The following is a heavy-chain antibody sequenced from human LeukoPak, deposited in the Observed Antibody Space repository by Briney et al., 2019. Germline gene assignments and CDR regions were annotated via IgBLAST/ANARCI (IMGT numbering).Heavy chain of an antibody. V-gene: IGHV1-2*02. D-gene: IGHD2-15*01. J-gene: IGHJ4*02. CDR1: GYTFTGYY. CDR2: INPNSGGT. Sequence: ASVKVSCKASGYTFTGYYMHWVRQAPGQGLEWMGWINPNSGGTNYAQKFQGRVTMTRDTSISTAYMEPSRLRSDDTAVYYCARSGGVVVVAATYYFDYWGQGTLVTVSS. CDR3: ARSGGVVVVAATYYFDY.